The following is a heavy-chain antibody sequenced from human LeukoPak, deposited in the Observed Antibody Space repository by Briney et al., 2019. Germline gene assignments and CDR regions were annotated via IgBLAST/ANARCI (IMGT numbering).Heavy chain of an antibody. D-gene: IGHD3-22*01. Sequence: ASVKVSCKASGYTFTSYYMHWVRQAPGQGLEWMGWINPNSGGTNYAQKFQGRVTMTRDTSISTAYMELSRLRSDDTAVYYCARGKTVPYYYDSSGYAPRHDYWGQGTLVTVSS. J-gene: IGHJ4*02. V-gene: IGHV1-2*02. CDR3: ARGKTVPYYYDSSGYAPRHDY. CDR2: INPNSGGT. CDR1: GYTFTSYY.